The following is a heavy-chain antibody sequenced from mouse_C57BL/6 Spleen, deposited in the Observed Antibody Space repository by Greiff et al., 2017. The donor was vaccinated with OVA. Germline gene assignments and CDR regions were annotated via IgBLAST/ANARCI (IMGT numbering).Heavy chain of an antibody. CDR1: GYTFTSYW. CDR3: ARGADDGYSSFAY. V-gene: IGHV1-52*01. D-gene: IGHD2-3*01. J-gene: IGHJ3*01. Sequence: QVHVKQPGAELVRPGSSVKLSCKASGYTFTSYWMHWVKQRPIQGLEWIGNIDPSDSETHYNQKFKDKATLTVDKSSSTAYMQLSSLTSEDSAVYYCARGADDGYSSFAYWGQGTLVTVSA. CDR2: IDPSDSET.